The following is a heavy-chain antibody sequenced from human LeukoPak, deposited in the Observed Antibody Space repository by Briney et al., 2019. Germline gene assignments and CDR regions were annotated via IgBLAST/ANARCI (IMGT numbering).Heavy chain of an antibody. CDR1: GFTFSSYS. Sequence: GGSLRLSCAASGFTFSSYSMNWVRQAPGKGLGWVSSISSSSSYIYYADSVKGRFTISRDNAKNSLYLQMNSLRAEDTAVYYCARGRSSGYVDWGQGTLVTVSS. D-gene: IGHD3-22*01. V-gene: IGHV3-21*01. CDR3: ARGRSSGYVD. CDR2: ISSSSSYI. J-gene: IGHJ4*02.